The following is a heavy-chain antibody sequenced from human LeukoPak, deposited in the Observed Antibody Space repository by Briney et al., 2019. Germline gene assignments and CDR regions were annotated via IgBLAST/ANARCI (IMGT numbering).Heavy chain of an antibody. CDR2: IYNSGST. CDR3: ARQAYSSNLGWFDP. V-gene: IGHV4-39*01. D-gene: IGHD6-13*01. CDR1: GGPISSSTYY. Sequence: SETLSLTCSVSGGPISSSTYYWGWVRQPPGKGLEWIGNIYNSGSTYYNPSLKSRVTISVDTSKNQFSLKLSSVTAADTAVYYCARQAYSSNLGWFDPWGQGTLVTVSS. J-gene: IGHJ5*02.